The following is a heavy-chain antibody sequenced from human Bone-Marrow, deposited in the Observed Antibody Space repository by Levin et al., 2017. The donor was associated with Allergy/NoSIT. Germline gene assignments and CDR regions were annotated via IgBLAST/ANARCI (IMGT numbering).Heavy chain of an antibody. D-gene: IGHD2-2*01. J-gene: IGHJ4*02. Sequence: ASVKVSCKASGYTFNSYGISWVRQAPGQGLEWMGWISAYNGKTNYAQKFQGRVTLTTDTSTSIGYMELRSLRSDDTAVYYCARGPKEVPGAMLWYWGQGTLVTVSS. CDR1: GYTFNSYG. CDR3: ARGPKEVPGAMLWY. CDR2: ISAYNGKT. V-gene: IGHV1-18*04.